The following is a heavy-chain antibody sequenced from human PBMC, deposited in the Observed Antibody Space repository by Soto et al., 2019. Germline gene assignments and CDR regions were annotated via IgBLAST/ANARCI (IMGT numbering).Heavy chain of an antibody. Sequence: QVQVVQSGVEVRRPGSSVKVSCKASGDTFKNCVISWVQQAPGQGLEWMGGIIPLFGTTDFAQRFQGRLTITTDESTTTAYIELSRLRSEDTATYYCAAELGFGNFAVVWGQGTTVIVSS. J-gene: IGHJ6*02. CDR3: AAELGFGNFAVV. CDR2: IIPLFGTT. D-gene: IGHD7-27*01. CDR1: GDTFKNCV. V-gene: IGHV1-69*01.